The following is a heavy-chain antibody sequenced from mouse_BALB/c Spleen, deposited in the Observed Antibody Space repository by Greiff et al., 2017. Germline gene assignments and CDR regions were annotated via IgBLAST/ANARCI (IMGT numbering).Heavy chain of an antibody. V-gene: IGHV3-6*02. Sequence: DVQLQESGPGLVKPSQSLSLTCSVTGYSITSGYYWNWIRQFPGNKLEWMGYISYDGSNNYNPSLKNRISITRDTSKNQFFLKLNSVTTEDTATYYCARGDYYGTWYFDVWGAGTTVTVSS. CDR2: ISYDGSN. D-gene: IGHD1-1*01. J-gene: IGHJ1*01. CDR1: GYSITSGYY. CDR3: ARGDYYGTWYFDV.